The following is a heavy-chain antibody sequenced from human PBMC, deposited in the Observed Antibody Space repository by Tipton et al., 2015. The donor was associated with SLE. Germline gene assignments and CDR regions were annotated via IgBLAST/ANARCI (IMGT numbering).Heavy chain of an antibody. D-gene: IGHD6-19*01. J-gene: IGHJ6*02. V-gene: IGHV3-23*01. CDR3: ARGLSSGLTYYYYYGMDV. CDR1: GFTFSSYA. Sequence: SLRLSRAASGFTFSSYAMSWVRQAPGKGLEWVSAISGSGGSTYYADSVKGRFTISRDNSKNTLYLQMNSLRAEDTAVYYCARGLSSGLTYYYYYGMDVWGQGTTVTVSS. CDR2: ISGSGGST.